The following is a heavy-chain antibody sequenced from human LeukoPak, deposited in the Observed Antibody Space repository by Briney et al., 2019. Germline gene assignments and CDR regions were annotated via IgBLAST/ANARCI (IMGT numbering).Heavy chain of an antibody. Sequence: GGSLRLSCAASGFTVSSNCMSWVRQAPGKGLEWVSVIYSGGSTYYADSVKGRFTISRDNSKNTLYLQMNSLRAEDTAVYYCAREATGGSYDYWGQGTLVTVSS. CDR3: AREATGGSYDY. D-gene: IGHD3-16*01. J-gene: IGHJ4*02. V-gene: IGHV3-66*02. CDR2: IYSGGST. CDR1: GFTVSSNC.